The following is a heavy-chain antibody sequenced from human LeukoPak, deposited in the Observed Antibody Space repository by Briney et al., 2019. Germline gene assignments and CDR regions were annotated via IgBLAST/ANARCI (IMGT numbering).Heavy chain of an antibody. D-gene: IGHD4-23*01. J-gene: IGHJ6*02. CDR2: ISYIGST. CDR1: GDSMSLYY. Sequence: SETLSLTCNVSGDSMSLYYWSWIRQPPEKGLEWIGYISYIGSTHYKPSLKSRLTMSIDTSKNQFSLKLTSVTAADTAVYYCARKSPTVVSPGYYYGMDVWGQGTTVTVSS. V-gene: IGHV4-59*08. CDR3: ARKSPTVVSPGYYYGMDV.